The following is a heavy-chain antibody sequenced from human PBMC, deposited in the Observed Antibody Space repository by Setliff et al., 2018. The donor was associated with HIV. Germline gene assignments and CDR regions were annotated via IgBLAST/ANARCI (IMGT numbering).Heavy chain of an antibody. D-gene: IGHD1-26*01. CDR1: GDSINTHY. J-gene: IGHJ5*02. CDR3: ARSTVGAGTSFP. V-gene: IGHV4-59*11. CDR2: ISHSGNT. Sequence: SETLSLTCTVSGDSINTHYWSWIRQAPGKGLEWIGCISHSGNTNFNPSLNSRVTISVDTSKNHFSLRLTSVTAADTAIYYCARSTVGAGTSFPWGRGILVTVSS.